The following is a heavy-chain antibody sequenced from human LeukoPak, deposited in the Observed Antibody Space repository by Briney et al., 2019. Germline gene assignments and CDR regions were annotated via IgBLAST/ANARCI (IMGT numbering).Heavy chain of an antibody. CDR2: MNPNSGNT. D-gene: IGHD3-3*01. J-gene: IGHJ4*02. Sequence: GASVKVSCKASGYTFTSYDINWVRQATGQGLEWMGWMNPNSGNTGYAQKFQGRVTMTMNTSISTAYMELSSLRSEDTAVYYCARMGPRSPITIFGVVIQGGFDYWGQGTLVTVSS. V-gene: IGHV1-8*01. CDR1: GYTFTSYD. CDR3: ARMGPRSPITIFGVVIQGGFDY.